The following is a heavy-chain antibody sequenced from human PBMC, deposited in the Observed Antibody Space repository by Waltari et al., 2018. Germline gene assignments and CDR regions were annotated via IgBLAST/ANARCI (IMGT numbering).Heavy chain of an antibody. V-gene: IGHV3-30*03. CDR2: ISYDGSNK. Sequence: QVQLVESGGGVVQPGRSLRLSCAASGFTFSSYGSHWFRQAPGNGLEWVAVISYDGSNKYYADSVKGRFTISRDNSKNTLYLQMNSLRAEDTAVYYCGGLNLYYFDYWGQGTLVTVSS. CDR1: GFTFSSYG. J-gene: IGHJ4*02. CDR3: GGLNLYYFDY. D-gene: IGHD1-20*01.